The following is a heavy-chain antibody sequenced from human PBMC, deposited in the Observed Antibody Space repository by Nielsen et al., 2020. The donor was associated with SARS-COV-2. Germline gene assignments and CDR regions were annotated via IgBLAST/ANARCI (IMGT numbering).Heavy chain of an antibody. J-gene: IGHJ6*02. D-gene: IGHD4-11*01. V-gene: IGHV1-18*01. CDR3: ASGAPMTTDFMDV. CDR1: GYTFTSYG. CDR2: ISAYNGNT. Sequence: ASVNVSCKASGYTFTSYGISWVRQAPGQGVEWMGWISAYNGNTNYAQKLQGRVTMTTDTSTSTAYMELRSLRSDDTAVYYCASGAPMTTDFMDVWGQGTTVTVSS.